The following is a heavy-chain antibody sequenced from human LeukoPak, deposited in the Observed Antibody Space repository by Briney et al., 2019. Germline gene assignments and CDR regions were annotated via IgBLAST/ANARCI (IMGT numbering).Heavy chain of an antibody. CDR1: GFSFTTYG. CDR2: ISYDGRNQ. D-gene: IGHD1-26*01. Sequence: GGSLRLSCAASGFSFTTYGMHWVRQAPLKGLEWLAAISYDGRNQNYADSVKGRFTIFRDNSQNTLYLQMNSLRAEDTALYYCVKDRTINGRSSPFDSWGQGTLVTVSS. J-gene: IGHJ4*02. V-gene: IGHV3-30*18. CDR3: VKDRTINGRSSPFDS.